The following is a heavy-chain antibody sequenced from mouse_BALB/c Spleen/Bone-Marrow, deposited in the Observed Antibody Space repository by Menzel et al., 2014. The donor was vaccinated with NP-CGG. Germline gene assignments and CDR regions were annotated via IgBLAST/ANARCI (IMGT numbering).Heavy chain of an antibody. J-gene: IGHJ4*01. CDR3: AGMDGSHTAVYFAMDY. D-gene: IGHD2-3*01. V-gene: IGHV1-14*01. Sequence: VQLQQPGPELVKPGASVKLSRKASGFTFTSYVMNWVKQTPGKGLEWIGYINTHNDGTKHNEMFNVKPTLTTDKTTSTAYMELSSRTSEDSACYYTAGMDGSHTAVYFAMDYWGQGTSVTVSS. CDR2: INTHNDGT. CDR1: GFTFTSYV.